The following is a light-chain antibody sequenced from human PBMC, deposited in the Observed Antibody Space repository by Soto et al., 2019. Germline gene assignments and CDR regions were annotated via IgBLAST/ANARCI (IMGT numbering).Light chain of an antibody. Sequence: QSVLTQPASVSGSPGQSITISCTGTRSDVGIYYYVSWYQQHPGKAPKIIICEVYNRPSGVSNRFSASKSGNTASLTISGLRPEDEADYYCTSFTTSNIWVFGGGTKLTVL. V-gene: IGLV2-14*01. CDR3: TSFTTSNIWV. CDR2: EVY. CDR1: RSDVGIYYY. J-gene: IGLJ3*02.